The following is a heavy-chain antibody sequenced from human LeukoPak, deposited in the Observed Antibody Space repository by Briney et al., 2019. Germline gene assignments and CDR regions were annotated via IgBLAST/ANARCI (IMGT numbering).Heavy chain of an antibody. CDR2: IYTSGST. CDR1: GGSISSGSCY. CDR3: ASGIVGAAD. Sequence: SETLSLTCTVSGGSISSGSCYWSWIRQPAGKGLEWIGRIYTSGSTNYNPSLKSRVTISVDTSKNQFSLKLSSVTAADTAVYYCASGIVGAADWGQGTLVTVSS. J-gene: IGHJ4*02. V-gene: IGHV4-61*02. D-gene: IGHD1-26*01.